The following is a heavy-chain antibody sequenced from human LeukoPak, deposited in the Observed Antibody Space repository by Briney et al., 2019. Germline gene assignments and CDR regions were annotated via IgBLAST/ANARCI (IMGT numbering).Heavy chain of an antibody. CDR3: ARGGVLTAAGTDY. J-gene: IGHJ4*02. CDR2: ISSSGSTI. Sequence: GGSLRLSCAASGFTFSSYEMSWVRQAPGKGREWVSYISSSGSTIYYADSVKGRFTISRDNAKNSLYLQMNSLRAEDTAVYYCARGGVLTAAGTDYWGQGTLVTVSS. V-gene: IGHV3-48*03. CDR1: GFTFSSYE. D-gene: IGHD6-13*01.